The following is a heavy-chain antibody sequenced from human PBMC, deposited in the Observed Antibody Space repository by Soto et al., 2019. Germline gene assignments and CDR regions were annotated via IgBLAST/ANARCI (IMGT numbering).Heavy chain of an antibody. CDR1: GFTFNIYG. J-gene: IGHJ4*02. V-gene: IGHV3-30*18. CDR2: ISYDGSNQ. CDR3: AKDQASGQGSFDS. Sequence: GGSLRLSCTASGFTFNIYGMHWVRQAPDKGLEWVALISYDGSNQYYADSVKGRFTISRDNSKNTLFLQMNSLRADDTAVYYCAKDQASGQGSFDSWGQGTLVTVSS.